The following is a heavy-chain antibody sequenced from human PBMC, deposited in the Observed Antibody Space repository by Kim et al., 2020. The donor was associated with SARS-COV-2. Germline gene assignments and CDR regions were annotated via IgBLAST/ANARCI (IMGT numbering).Heavy chain of an antibody. CDR1: GYSFTDYY. Sequence: ASVKVSCKASGYSFTDYYVHWVRQAPGQGLEWMGWINPNSGGTKYAQKFQGRVTMTTDTSISTAYMEVRSLRSDDMAVYFCARALGYCRGGRCYPWGQVT. D-gene: IGHD2-15*01. J-gene: IGHJ5*02. V-gene: IGHV1-2*02. CDR2: INPNSGGT. CDR3: ARALGYCRGGRCYP.